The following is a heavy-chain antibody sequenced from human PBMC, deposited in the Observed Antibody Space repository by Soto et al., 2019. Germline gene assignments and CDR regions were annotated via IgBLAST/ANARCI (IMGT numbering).Heavy chain of an antibody. CDR1: GFTFSSYG. CDR3: AKDNSSGSPFDY. V-gene: IGHV3-30*18. Sequence: QVQLVESGGGVVQPGRSLRLSCAASGFTFSSYGMHWVRQAPGKGLEWVAVISYDGSNKYYADSVKGRFTISRDNSKNTLYLQMNSLRAEDTAVYYCAKDNSSGSPFDYWGQGTLVTVSS. D-gene: IGHD1-26*01. CDR2: ISYDGSNK. J-gene: IGHJ4*02.